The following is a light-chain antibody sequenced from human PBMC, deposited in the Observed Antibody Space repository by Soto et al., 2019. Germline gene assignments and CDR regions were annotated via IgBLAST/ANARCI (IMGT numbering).Light chain of an antibody. CDR2: AAF. V-gene: IGKV1-39*01. J-gene: IGKJ2*01. Sequence: DIQMTQSPSSLSASVGDRVTITCQASQHISEYLNWYQQAPGKAPKLLIYAAFTLQSGVPSRFSGSGSGTDITLTISSLQREDFATYYCQQSYSAPLSFGRGTKLEI. CDR3: QQSYSAPLS. CDR1: QHISEY.